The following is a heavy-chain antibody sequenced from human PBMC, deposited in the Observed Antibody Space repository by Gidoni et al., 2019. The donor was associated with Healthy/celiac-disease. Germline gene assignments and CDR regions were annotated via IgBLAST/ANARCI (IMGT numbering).Heavy chain of an antibody. CDR3: ARGHSGKHQWYAFEI. CDR2: IIPTFGTA. V-gene: IGHV1-69*01. J-gene: IGHJ3*02. Sequence: QVQLVPSGAEVKKPGSSVKVSCKASGRTFSSYALSWVRQAPGQGLEWMGGIIPTFGTANYAQTFQGRVTITADESTSTAYMELSSLRSEDTAVYYCARGHSGKHQWYAFEIWSQGTMVTVSS. CDR1: GRTFSSYA. D-gene: IGHD1-26*01.